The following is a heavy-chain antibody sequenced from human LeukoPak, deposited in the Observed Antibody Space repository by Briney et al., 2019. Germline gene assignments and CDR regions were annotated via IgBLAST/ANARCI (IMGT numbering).Heavy chain of an antibody. CDR3: AKDLNAFQDSSSRILDY. Sequence: GGSLRLSCAASGFTFSSYAMSWVRQAPGKGLEWVSAISGSGGSTYYADSVKGRFTISRDNSKNTLYLQMNSLRAEDTAVYYCAKDLNAFQDSSSRILDYRGQGTLVTVSS. CDR1: GFTFSSYA. CDR2: ISGSGGST. J-gene: IGHJ4*02. D-gene: IGHD6-13*01. V-gene: IGHV3-23*01.